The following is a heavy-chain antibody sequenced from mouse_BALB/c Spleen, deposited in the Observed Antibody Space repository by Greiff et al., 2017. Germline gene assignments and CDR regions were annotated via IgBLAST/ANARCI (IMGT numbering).Heavy chain of an antibody. CDR3: ARGGGKGGFAY. J-gene: IGHJ3*01. D-gene: IGHD1-1*02. CDR1: GYTFTDYN. Sequence: EVKVVESGPELVKPGASVKISCKASGYTFTDYNMHWVKQSHGKSLEWIGYIYPYNGGTGYNQKFKSKATLTVDNSSSTAYMELRSLTSEDSAVYYCARGGGKGGFAYWGQGTLVTVSA. V-gene: IGHV1S29*02. CDR2: IYPYNGGT.